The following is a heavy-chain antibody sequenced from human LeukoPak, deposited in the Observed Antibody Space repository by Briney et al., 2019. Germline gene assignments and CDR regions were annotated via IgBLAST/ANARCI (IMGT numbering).Heavy chain of an antibody. V-gene: IGHV1-69*13. J-gene: IGHJ5*02. Sequence: SVKVSCKASGGTFSSYAVSWVRQAPGQGLEWMGGIIPIFGTANYAQKFQGRVTITADESTSTAYMELSSLRSEDTAVYYCAREITSSGWGLGGANWFDPWGQGTLVTVSS. D-gene: IGHD6-19*01. CDR1: GGTFSSYA. CDR2: IIPIFGTA. CDR3: AREITSSGWGLGGANWFDP.